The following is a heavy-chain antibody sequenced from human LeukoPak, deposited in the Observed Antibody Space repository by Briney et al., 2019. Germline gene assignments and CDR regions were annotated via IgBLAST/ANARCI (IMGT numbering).Heavy chain of an antibody. J-gene: IGHJ4*02. V-gene: IGHV4-59*08. D-gene: IGHD1-26*01. CDR1: GGSFSTYY. Sequence: PSETLSLTCSVSGGSFSTYYWTWVRQPPGKGLEWIGYIYYSGSTAYNPSLKSRVTISIDTSKNQFSLKLSSVTAADTAVYYCARLAGAAHDFDYWGQGTLVTVSS. CDR3: ARLAGAAHDFDY. CDR2: IYYSGST.